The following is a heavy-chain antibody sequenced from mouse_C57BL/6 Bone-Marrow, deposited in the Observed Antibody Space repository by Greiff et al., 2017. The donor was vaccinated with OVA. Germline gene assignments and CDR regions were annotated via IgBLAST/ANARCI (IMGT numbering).Heavy chain of an antibody. V-gene: IGHV10-1*01. CDR1: GFSFNTYA. CDR2: IRSKSNNYAT. J-gene: IGHJ4*01. D-gene: IGHD1-1*01. CDR3: VRSGSRGDYAMDY. Sequence: EVQLVESGGGLVQPKGSLKLSCAASGFSFNTYAMNWVRQAPGKGLEWVARIRSKSNNYATYYADSVKDRFTISRDDSESMLYLQMNNLKTEDTAMYYCVRSGSRGDYAMDYWGQGTSVTVSS.